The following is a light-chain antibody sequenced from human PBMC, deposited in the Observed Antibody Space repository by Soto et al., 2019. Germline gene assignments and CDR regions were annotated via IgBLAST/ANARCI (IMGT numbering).Light chain of an antibody. Sequence: DIQMTQSPSTLSASVGDRVTITCRASQSISTWLAWYQQKPGKAPKVLIYDASTLESGVPSRFSGSGSGTEFTLTISSLLPGDFATYYCQQYNGYLWTFGQGTKVDIK. CDR3: QQYNGYLWT. J-gene: IGKJ1*01. V-gene: IGKV1-5*01. CDR2: DAS. CDR1: QSISTW.